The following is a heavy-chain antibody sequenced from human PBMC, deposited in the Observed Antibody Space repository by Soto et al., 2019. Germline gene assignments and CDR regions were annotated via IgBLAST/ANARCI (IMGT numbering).Heavy chain of an antibody. D-gene: IGHD3-9*01. Sequence: QLQLQESGPGLVKPSETLSLTCTVSGGSISSSSYYWGWIRQPPGKGLEWIGSIYYSGSTYYNPSLKSRVTISVDTSKNHFSLKPSSVTAADTAVYYCATHDWAKPFDYWGQGTLVTVSS. CDR1: GGSISSSSYY. CDR2: IYYSGST. V-gene: IGHV4-39*01. CDR3: ATHDWAKPFDY. J-gene: IGHJ4*02.